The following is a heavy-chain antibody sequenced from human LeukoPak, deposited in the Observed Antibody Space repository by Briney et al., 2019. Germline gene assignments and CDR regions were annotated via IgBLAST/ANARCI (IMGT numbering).Heavy chain of an antibody. CDR2: INHSGST. V-gene: IGHV4-34*01. J-gene: IGHJ4*02. CDR3: ARGPGYYYDSSGSPHGTRSINDY. D-gene: IGHD3-22*01. CDR1: GGSFSGYY. Sequence: PSETLSLTCAVYGGSFSGYYWSWIRQPPGKGLEWIGEINHSGSTNYNPSLKSRVTISVDTSKNQFSLKLSSVTAADTAVYYCARGPGYYYDSSGSPHGTRSINDYWGQGTLVTVSS.